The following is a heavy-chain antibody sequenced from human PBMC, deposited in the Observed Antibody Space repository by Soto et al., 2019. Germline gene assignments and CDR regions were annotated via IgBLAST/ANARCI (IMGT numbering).Heavy chain of an antibody. V-gene: IGHV3-15*01. J-gene: IGHJ4*02. D-gene: IGHD3-22*01. CDR3: TTDSPSYYYDSSGYYTSAFDY. CDR1: GFTFSNAW. Sequence: EVPLVESGGGLVKPGGSLRLSCAASGFTFSNAWMSWVRQAPGKGLEWVGRIKSKTDGGTTDYAAPVKGRFTISRDDSKNTXYLQMNSLKTEDTAVYYCTTDSPSYYYDSSGYYTSAFDYWGQGTLVTVSS. CDR2: IKSKTDGGTT.